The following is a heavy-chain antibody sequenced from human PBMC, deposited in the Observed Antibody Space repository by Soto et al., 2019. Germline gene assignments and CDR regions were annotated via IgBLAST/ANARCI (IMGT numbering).Heavy chain of an antibody. CDR1: GITFSIYG. D-gene: IGHD2-15*01. CDR2: ISYAGRNT. J-gene: IGHJ4*02. CDR3: ALGHCDGGHWCYLDY. V-gene: IGHV3-30*03. Sequence: QVQLVESGGGVVQPGRSLRLACAATGITFSIYGMHWVRQAPGKGLEWVAAISYAGRNTYYSDSVKGRFTISRDNSKNTLFLQMNSLRPEDTAVFYCALGHCDGGHWCYLDYCRQGTLVTVSP.